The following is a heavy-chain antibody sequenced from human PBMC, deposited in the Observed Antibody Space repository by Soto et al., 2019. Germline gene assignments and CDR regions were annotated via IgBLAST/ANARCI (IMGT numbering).Heavy chain of an antibody. Sequence: LSLTCSVSGGSISSGGYSWSWIRQPPGKGLECIGYIYHSGSTYYNPSLKSRVTISVDRSKNQLSLKLSSVTAADTAVYYCARGTTTVTTFDYWGQGTLVTVSS. CDR3: ARGTTTVTTFDY. V-gene: IGHV4-30-2*01. CDR2: IYHSGST. D-gene: IGHD4-17*01. CDR1: GGSISSGGYS. J-gene: IGHJ4*02.